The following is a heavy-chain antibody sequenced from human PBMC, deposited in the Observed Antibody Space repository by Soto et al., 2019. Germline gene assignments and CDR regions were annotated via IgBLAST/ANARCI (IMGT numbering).Heavy chain of an antibody. CDR1: GYTFTSYG. V-gene: IGHV1-18*01. CDR3: ARGTTQPPDELDRHRHYFDY. J-gene: IGHJ4*02. D-gene: IGHD1-1*01. Sequence: EASVKVSCKASGYTFTSYGISWVRQAPGQGLEWMGWISAYNGNTNYAQKLQGRVTMTTDTSTSTAYMELRRLRSDDTAVYYCARGTTQPPDELDRHRHYFDYWGQGTLVTVSS. CDR2: ISAYNGNT.